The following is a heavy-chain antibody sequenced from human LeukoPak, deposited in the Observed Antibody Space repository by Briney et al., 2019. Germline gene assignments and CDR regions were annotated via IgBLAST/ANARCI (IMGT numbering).Heavy chain of an antibody. D-gene: IGHD2-15*01. J-gene: IGHJ4*02. Sequence: PSETLSLTCTVSGGSISSYYWSWIRQPPGKGLEWIGYIYTSGSTNYNPSLKSRVTISVDTSKNQFSLKLSSVTAADTAVYYCARLQLAAFDYWGQGTLVTVSS. CDR1: GGSISSYY. V-gene: IGHV4-4*09. CDR2: IYTSGST. CDR3: ARLQLAAFDY.